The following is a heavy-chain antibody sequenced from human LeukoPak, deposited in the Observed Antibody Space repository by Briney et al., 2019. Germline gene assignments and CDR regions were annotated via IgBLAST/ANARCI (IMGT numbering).Heavy chain of an antibody. CDR3: ARDGLSDYGSGSYYDY. J-gene: IGHJ4*02. Sequence: ASVKVSCKVSGYIFTELSMHWVRQAPGKGLEWMGSFGPEDGDIIYAQKFQGRVTITADKSTSTAYMELSSLRSEDTAVYYCARDGLSDYGSGSYYDYWGQGTLVTVSS. CDR1: GYIFTELS. CDR2: FGPEDGDI. D-gene: IGHD3-10*01. V-gene: IGHV1-24*01.